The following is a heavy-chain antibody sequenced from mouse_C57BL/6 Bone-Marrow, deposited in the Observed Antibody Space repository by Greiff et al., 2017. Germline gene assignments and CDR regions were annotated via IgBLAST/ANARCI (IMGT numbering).Heavy chain of an antibody. D-gene: IGHD2-10*02. J-gene: IGHJ4*01. V-gene: IGHV1-49*01. CDR3: ARGRVYGNSYAMWD. CDR2: FTMYSDAT. Sequence: LQQSGAELVRPGSSVKLFCKDSYFAFMASAMHWVKQRPGHGLEWIGSFTMYSDATEYSENFKGKATLTANTSSSTAYMELSSRTSEDCAVYYCARGRVYGNSYAMWDWGQGPSVT. CDR1: YFAFMASA.